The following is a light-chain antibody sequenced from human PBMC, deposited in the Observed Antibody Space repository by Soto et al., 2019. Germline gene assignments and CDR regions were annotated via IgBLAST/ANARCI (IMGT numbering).Light chain of an antibody. CDR1: QSISDW. Sequence: DIQMTQSPSTLSASVGDRVTITCRASQSISDWLAWYQQKPGKAPKLLISKASSLESGVPSRFSGSGSGTEFTLTISSLQPDDFATYYCQQYDTYLLTFGGGTKVDI. V-gene: IGKV1-5*03. CDR2: KAS. J-gene: IGKJ4*01. CDR3: QQYDTYLLT.